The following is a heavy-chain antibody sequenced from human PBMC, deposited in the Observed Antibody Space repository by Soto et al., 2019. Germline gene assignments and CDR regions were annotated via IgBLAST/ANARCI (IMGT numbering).Heavy chain of an antibody. CDR1: GGSISSSSYY. J-gene: IGHJ3*02. V-gene: IGHV4-39*01. CDR2: IYYSGST. D-gene: IGHD2-8*01. Sequence: PSETLSLTCTVSGGSISSSSYYWGWIRQPPGKGLEWIGSIYYSGSTYYNPSLKSPVTISVDTSKNQFSLKLSSVTAADTAVYYCAFVHDAFDIWGQGTMVTVSS. CDR3: AFVHDAFDI.